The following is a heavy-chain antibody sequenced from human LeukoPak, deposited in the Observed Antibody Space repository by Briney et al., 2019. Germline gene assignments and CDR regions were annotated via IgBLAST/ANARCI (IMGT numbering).Heavy chain of an antibody. CDR3: ARDRRSDNYFDY. V-gene: IGHV3-21*01. CDR1: GFTFSSYS. CDR2: TSSSSSYI. J-gene: IGHJ4*02. Sequence: GGSLRLSCAASGFTFSSYSMNWVRQAPGKGLEWVSSTSSSSSYIYYADSVKGRLTISRDNAKNSLYLQMNSLRAEDTAVYYCARDRRSDNYFDYWGQGTLVTVSS.